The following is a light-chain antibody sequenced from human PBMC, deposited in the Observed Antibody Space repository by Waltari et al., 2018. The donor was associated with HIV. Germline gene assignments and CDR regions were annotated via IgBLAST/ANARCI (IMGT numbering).Light chain of an antibody. Sequence: QSVLTQPPSASGTPGPRVTISCSGTTSNVGSNFVSWYQQLPGTAPQLLIYRDNRRPSGVPDRFSGSKSGASASLAISGLRSEDEGDYYCATWDGSLGGFYVFGAGTKVTVL. V-gene: IGLV1-47*01. CDR1: TSNVGSNF. J-gene: IGLJ1*01. CDR2: RDN. CDR3: ATWDGSLGGFYV.